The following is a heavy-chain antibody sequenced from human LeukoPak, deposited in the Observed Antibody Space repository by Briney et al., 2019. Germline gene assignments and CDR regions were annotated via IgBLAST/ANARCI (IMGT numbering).Heavy chain of an antibody. CDR3: ARVKKGIISGYYYALRQFDP. J-gene: IGHJ5*02. Sequence: ASVKVSCKASGYTFTGYYMHWVRQAPGQGLEWMGWINPNSGGTNYAQKFQGRVTMTRDTPISTAYMELSRLRSDDTAVYYCARVKKGIISGYYYALRQFDPWGQGTLVTVSS. CDR1: GYTFTGYY. D-gene: IGHD3-22*01. CDR2: INPNSGGT. V-gene: IGHV1-2*02.